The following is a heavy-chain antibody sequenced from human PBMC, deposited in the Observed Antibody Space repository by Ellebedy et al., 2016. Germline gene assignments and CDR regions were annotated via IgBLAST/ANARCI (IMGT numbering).Heavy chain of an antibody. J-gene: IGHJ6*02. CDR1: GYTFTSYG. V-gene: IGHV1-18*04. Sequence: ASVKVSCKASGYTFTSYGISWVRQAPGQGLEWMGWISAYNGNTNYAQKLQGRVTMTTDTSTSTAYMELRSLRSDDTAVYYCARARYYYGSGTYYYYYYGMDVWGQGTTVTVSS. CDR2: ISAYNGNT. CDR3: ARARYYYGSGTYYYYYYGMDV. D-gene: IGHD3-10*01.